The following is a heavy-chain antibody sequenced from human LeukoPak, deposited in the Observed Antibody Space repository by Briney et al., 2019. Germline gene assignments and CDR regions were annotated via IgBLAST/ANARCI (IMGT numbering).Heavy chain of an antibody. CDR1: GYSISSGYS. J-gene: IGHJ4*02. D-gene: IGHD3-22*01. Sequence: PSETLSLTCSVSGYSISSGYSWGWIRQPPGRGLQWIGTTYHTGRTFYNSSLRSRASVSMDTSKNQFSVSLTSVTAADTAVYYCARDSYYYDSSGYRGFDYWGQGTLVTVSS. V-gene: IGHV4-38-2*02. CDR2: TYHTGRT. CDR3: ARDSYYYDSSGYRGFDY.